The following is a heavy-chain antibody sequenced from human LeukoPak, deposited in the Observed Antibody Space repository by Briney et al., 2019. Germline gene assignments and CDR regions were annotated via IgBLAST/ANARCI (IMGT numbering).Heavy chain of an antibody. CDR2: IYTSGST. V-gene: IGHV4-61*02. CDR3: ARSSGIAVAGTIDY. J-gene: IGHJ4*02. CDR1: GGSISSGSYY. Sequence: KTSETLSLTCTVSGGSISSGSYYWSWIRQPAGKGLEWIGRIYTSGSTNYNPSLKSRVTISVDTSKNQFSLKLSPVTAADTAVYYCARSSGIAVAGTIDYWGQGTLVTVSS. D-gene: IGHD6-19*01.